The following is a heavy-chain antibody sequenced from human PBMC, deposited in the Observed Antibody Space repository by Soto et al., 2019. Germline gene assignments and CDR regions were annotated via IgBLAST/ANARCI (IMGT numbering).Heavy chain of an antibody. J-gene: IGHJ4*02. CDR3: AREDILGTRSFDY. CDR2: ISSNSVTI. D-gene: IGHD1-26*01. V-gene: IGHV3-48*02. CDR1: GFIFSKYS. Sequence: VGSLRLSCGASGFIFSKYSMNWVRQAPGKGLEWLSYISSNSVTIYYADSVRGRFTIFRDNAKNSLYLQMNSLRDEDTAVYYCAREDILGTRSFDYWGQGALVTVSS.